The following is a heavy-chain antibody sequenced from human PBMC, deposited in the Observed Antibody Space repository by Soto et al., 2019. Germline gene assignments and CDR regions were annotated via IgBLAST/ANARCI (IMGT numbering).Heavy chain of an antibody. CDR3: AHSDNYNSGWLFDY. D-gene: IGHD6-19*01. Sequence: QITLKESGPTLVKPTQTLTLTCTFSGFSLSTSGVGVGWIRQPPGKALEWLTLIYWYDDMRYSPSLKSRLTITKDTSKYQVVLTMTNMDPVDTATYYCAHSDNYNSGWLFDYWGQGTLVTVSS. CDR2: IYWYDDM. V-gene: IGHV2-5*01. J-gene: IGHJ4*02. CDR1: GFSLSTSGVG.